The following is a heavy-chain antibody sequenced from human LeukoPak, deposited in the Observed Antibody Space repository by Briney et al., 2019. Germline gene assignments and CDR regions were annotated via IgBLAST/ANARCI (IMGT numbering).Heavy chain of an antibody. J-gene: IGHJ4*02. D-gene: IGHD3-10*01. CDR2: IYYSGST. Sequence: SETLSLTCTVSGGSISSYYWSWIRQPPGKGLEWIGYIYYSGSTNYNPSLKSRVTISVDTSKNQFSLKLSSVTAADTAVYYCAGKPLYYYGSGSHFDYWGQGTLVTVSS. V-gene: IGHV4-59*01. CDR1: GGSISSYY. CDR3: AGKPLYYYGSGSHFDY.